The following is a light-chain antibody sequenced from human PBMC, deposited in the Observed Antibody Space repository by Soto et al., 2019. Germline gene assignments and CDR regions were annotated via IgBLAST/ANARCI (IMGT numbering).Light chain of an antibody. CDR2: AAS. J-gene: IGKJ1*01. CDR1: QGIRND. V-gene: IGKV1-17*01. CDR3: LQHSTYALT. Sequence: DIQMTQFPSSLSASVGHRVTITCRATQGIRNDLGWYQQKPGKAPKRLIYAASSLQSGVPSRFSGSGSGREFALAISSLQPEDSATFYCLQHSTYALTFGQGTKVEIK.